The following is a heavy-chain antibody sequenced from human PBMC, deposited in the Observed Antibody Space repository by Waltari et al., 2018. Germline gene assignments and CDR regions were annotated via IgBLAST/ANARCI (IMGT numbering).Heavy chain of an antibody. J-gene: IGHJ6*02. Sequence: QVQLVQSGAEVKKPGASVKVSCKASGYTFTSYGFSWVRQAPGQGLEWMGWISAYNGKTYYAQRLQGRVTMTTDTSTSTAYMELRSLTSDDTAVYFCARNHTAYSNTENYAMDVWGQGTTVTVSS. D-gene: IGHD4-4*01. CDR2: ISAYNGKT. CDR1: GYTFTSYG. CDR3: ARNHTAYSNTENYAMDV. V-gene: IGHV1-18*01.